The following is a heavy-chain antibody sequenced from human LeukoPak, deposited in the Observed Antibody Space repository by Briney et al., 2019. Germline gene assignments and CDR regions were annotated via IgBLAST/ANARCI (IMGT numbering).Heavy chain of an antibody. J-gene: IGHJ4*02. Sequence: GGSLRLSCAASGFTFSSYAMSWVRQAPGKGLEWVSAISGSGGSTYYADSVKGRFTISRDNTKNTLYLQMKSLRAEDTAVYYCAKGGSGSYYFDYWGQGTLVTVSS. CDR2: ISGSGGST. D-gene: IGHD3-10*01. V-gene: IGHV3-23*01. CDR3: AKGGSGSYYFDY. CDR1: GFTFSSYA.